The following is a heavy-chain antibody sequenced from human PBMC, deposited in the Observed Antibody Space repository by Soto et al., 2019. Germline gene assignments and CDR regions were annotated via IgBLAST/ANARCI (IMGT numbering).Heavy chain of an antibody. J-gene: IGHJ4*02. CDR1: GGSISSSSYY. CDR3: ATEKTTPRRFDY. V-gene: IGHV4-39*01. Sequence: SETLSLTCTVSGGSISSSSYYWGWIRQPPGKGLEWIGSIYYSGSTYYNPSLKSRVTISVDTSKNQFSLKLSSVTAADTAVCYCATEKTTPRRFDYWGQGTLVTVSS. D-gene: IGHD4-17*01. CDR2: IYYSGST.